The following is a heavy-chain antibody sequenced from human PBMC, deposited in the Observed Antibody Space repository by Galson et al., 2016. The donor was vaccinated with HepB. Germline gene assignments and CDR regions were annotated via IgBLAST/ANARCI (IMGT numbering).Heavy chain of an antibody. CDR1: GGSISSNNG. D-gene: IGHD6-19*01. Sequence: SETLSLTCAVSGGSISSNNGWSWVRQPPGKGLEWIGEIYHSGTTNYNPSLKSRVSISVDRSKNQFSLELSSVTAADTAVYYCCASNLTVPGGTEASWYFDLWGRGSLVTVAS. V-gene: IGHV4-4*02. CDR3: CASNLTVPGGTEASWYFDL. J-gene: IGHJ2*01. CDR2: IYHSGTT.